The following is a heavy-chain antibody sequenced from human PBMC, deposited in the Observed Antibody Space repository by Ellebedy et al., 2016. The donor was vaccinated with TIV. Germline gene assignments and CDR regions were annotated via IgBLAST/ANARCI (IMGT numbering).Heavy chain of an antibody. Sequence: GESLKISCAASGFTFSSYGMHWVRQAPGKGLEWVAVISYDGSNKYYADSVKGRFTISRDNAKNSLYLQMNSLRAEDTALYYCARGVGMYYFDYWGQGTLVTVSS. CDR3: ARGVGMYYFDY. CDR2: ISYDGSNK. V-gene: IGHV3-30*03. J-gene: IGHJ4*02. D-gene: IGHD1-26*01. CDR1: GFTFSSYG.